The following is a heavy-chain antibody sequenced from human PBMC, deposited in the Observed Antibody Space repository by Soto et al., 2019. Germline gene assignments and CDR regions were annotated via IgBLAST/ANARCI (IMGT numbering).Heavy chain of an antibody. CDR2: ISYDGSNK. V-gene: IGHV3-30*18. J-gene: IGHJ4*02. D-gene: IGHD3-9*01. CDR3: AKYGGRYFDWLSLFGAGVPFDY. CDR1: GFTFTRNG. Sequence: PGGSLRPSCAASGFTFTRNGMHWVRQVPGKGRGWVAVISYDGSNKYYADSVKGRFTISRDNSKNTLYLQMNSPRAEDTAVYYCAKYGGRYFDWLSLFGAGVPFDYWGQGTLVTVSS.